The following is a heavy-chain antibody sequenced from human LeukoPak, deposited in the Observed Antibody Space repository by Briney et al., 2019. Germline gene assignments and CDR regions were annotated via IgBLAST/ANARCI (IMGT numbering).Heavy chain of an antibody. V-gene: IGHV1-69*05. D-gene: IGHD1-7*01. Sequence: SVKVSCKASGGTFSSYAISWVRQAPGQGLEWMGGIIPIFSTANYAQKFQGRVTITTDESTSTAYMELSSLRSEDTAVYYCARRGSNWNYYFDYWGQGTLVTVSS. CDR2: IIPIFSTA. J-gene: IGHJ4*02. CDR3: ARRGSNWNYYFDY. CDR1: GGTFSSYA.